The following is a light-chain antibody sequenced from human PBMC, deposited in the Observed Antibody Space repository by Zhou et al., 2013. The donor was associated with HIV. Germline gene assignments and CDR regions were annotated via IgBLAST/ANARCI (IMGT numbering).Light chain of an antibody. CDR2: GAS. CDR3: QQYGSSPRT. V-gene: IGKV3-20*01. CDR1: QSVSSSY. Sequence: VLTQSPGTLSLSPGERATLSCRASQSVSSSYLAWYQQKPGQAPRLLIYGASSRATGIPDRFSGSGSGTDSTLTISRLEPDDFAVYYCQQYGSSPRTFGQGTNVEIK. J-gene: IGKJ1*01.